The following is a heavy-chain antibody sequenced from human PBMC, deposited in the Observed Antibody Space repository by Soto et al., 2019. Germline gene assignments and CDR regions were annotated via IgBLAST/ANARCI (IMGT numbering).Heavy chain of an antibody. CDR3: AKESVTYSYFYVMDV. V-gene: IGHV3-30*18. CDR1: GFTFSSYG. J-gene: IGHJ6*02. D-gene: IGHD1-26*01. Sequence: GESLKISCAASGFTFSSYGMHWVRQAPGKGLEWVAVISYDGSNKYYADSVKGRFTISRDNSKNTLFLQMNSLTAVDTAVYYCAKESVTYSYFYVMDVWGQGTTVTVSS. CDR2: ISYDGSNK.